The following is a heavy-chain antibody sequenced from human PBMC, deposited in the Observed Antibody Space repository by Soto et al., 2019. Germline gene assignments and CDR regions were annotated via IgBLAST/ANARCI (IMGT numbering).Heavy chain of an antibody. CDR3: ARGLDIYYDSSGYYYPFFSP. D-gene: IGHD3-22*01. V-gene: IGHV4-39*01. J-gene: IGHJ5*02. CDR2: IYYSGST. CDR1: GGSISSSSYY. Sequence: PSETLSLTCTVSGGSISSSSYYWGWIRQPPGKGLEWIGSIYYSGSTYYNPSLKSRVTISVDTSKNQFSLKVNSVTVADTAVYYCARGLDIYYDSSGYYYPFFSPWGQGTLVTVSS.